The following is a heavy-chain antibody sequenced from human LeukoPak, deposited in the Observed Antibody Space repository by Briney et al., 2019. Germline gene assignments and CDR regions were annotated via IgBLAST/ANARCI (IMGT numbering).Heavy chain of an antibody. J-gene: IGHJ6*02. CDR2: ISHNGNVN. V-gene: IGHV3-7*03. D-gene: IGHD3-16*01. CDR1: GFTFSSYW. CDR3: ARGGGLDV. Sequence: EGSLRLSCAASGFTFSSYWMNWARQAPGKGLEWVASISHNGNVNYYVDSVKGRFTISRDNAKNSLYLQMSNLRAEDTAVYFCARGGGLDVGGQGATVTVSS.